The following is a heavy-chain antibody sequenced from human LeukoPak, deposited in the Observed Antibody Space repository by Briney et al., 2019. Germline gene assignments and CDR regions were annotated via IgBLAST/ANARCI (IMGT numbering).Heavy chain of an antibody. D-gene: IGHD6-19*01. CDR2: IYTTGNT. J-gene: IGHJ4*02. V-gene: IGHV4-59*10. CDR3: ATYSSGWPFFDF. Sequence: SETLSLTCTVSGGSISSYDWSWIRQPAGKGLEWIGRIYTTGNTNYHPPLKSRVTMSVDTSKNQFSLKLSSVTAADTAMYYCATYSSGWPFFDFWGPGTLVTVSS. CDR1: GGSISSYD.